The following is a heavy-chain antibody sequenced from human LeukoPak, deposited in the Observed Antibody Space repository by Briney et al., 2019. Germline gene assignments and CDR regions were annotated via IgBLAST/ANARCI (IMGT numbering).Heavy chain of an antibody. D-gene: IGHD3-10*01. CDR3: AREGVWFGACGMDV. V-gene: IGHV4-59*01. CDR1: GGSISSYY. Sequence: SETLSLTCTGSGGSISSYYWSWIRQPPGRGLEWIGYIYYSGSTNYNPSLKSRVTISVDTSKNQFSLKLSSVTAADTAVYYCAREGVWFGACGMDVWGQGTTVTVSS. J-gene: IGHJ6*02. CDR2: IYYSGST.